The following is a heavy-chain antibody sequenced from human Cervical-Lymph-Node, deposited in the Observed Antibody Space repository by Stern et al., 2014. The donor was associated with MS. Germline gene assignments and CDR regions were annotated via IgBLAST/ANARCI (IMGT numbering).Heavy chain of an antibody. CDR2: IIPIFGTE. J-gene: IGHJ3*02. CDR1: GGTFSNYA. D-gene: IGHD1-14*01. CDR3: ARANRAGDAFDI. V-gene: IGHV1-69*15. Sequence: QVQLVQSGAEVKKPGSSVKVSCKASGGTFSNYAISRVRQAPGQGLEWMGTIIPIFGTENYAQKFQGRVTITADESTSTAYMELSSLISEDTAVYYCARANRAGDAFDIWGQGTMVTVSS.